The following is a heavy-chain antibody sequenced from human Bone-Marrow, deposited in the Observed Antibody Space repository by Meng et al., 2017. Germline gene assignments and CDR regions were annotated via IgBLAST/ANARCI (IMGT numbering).Heavy chain of an antibody. D-gene: IGHD6-13*01. J-gene: IGHJ3*02. CDR3: ARDLLRGSAAGTSWYAFDI. Sequence: SETLSLTCTVSGGSVSSGSYYWSWNRQPPGKGLEWIGYIYYSGSTNYNPSLKSRVIISVNTSKNQFSLKLSSVTAADTAEYYCARDLLRGSAAGTSWYAFDIWGQGTMVTVSS. CDR2: IYYSGST. CDR1: GGSVSSGSYY. V-gene: IGHV4-61*01.